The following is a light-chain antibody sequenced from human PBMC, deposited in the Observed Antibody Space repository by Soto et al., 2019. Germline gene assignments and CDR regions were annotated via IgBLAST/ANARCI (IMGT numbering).Light chain of an antibody. V-gene: IGKV2-30*01. CDR1: QSLLYSDGKTF. J-gene: IGKJ4*01. Sequence: EVVMTQSPLSLPVTLGQPASIFCRSSQSLLYSDGKTFLTWFHQRPGQAPRRLIYDVSNRDSGVPDRVSGSGSGTDFTLKISRVEAEDVGVYYCMQGTHWPLTFGGGTKVEIK. CDR2: DVS. CDR3: MQGTHWPLT.